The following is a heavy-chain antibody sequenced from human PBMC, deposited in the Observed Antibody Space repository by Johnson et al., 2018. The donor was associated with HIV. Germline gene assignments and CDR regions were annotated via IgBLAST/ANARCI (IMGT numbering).Heavy chain of an antibody. J-gene: IGHJ3*02. Sequence: VQLVESGGGVVRPGGSLRLSCAAAGFTFDDYGMSWVRQAPGKGLEWVSGINWNGGRTGYVDSMKGRFTISRENAKNSLYLQMNSLRAEDTALYYCVRGGLGYQNIHDPFDIWGQGTMVTVSS. V-gene: IGHV3-20*04. CDR1: GFTFDDYG. CDR3: VRGGLGYQNIHDPFDI. CDR2: INWNGGRT. D-gene: IGHD3-16*02.